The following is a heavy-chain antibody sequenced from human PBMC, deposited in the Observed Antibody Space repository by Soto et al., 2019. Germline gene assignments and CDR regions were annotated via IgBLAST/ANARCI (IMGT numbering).Heavy chain of an antibody. V-gene: IGHV1-2*04. CDR3: ARDRSGVPDAFDI. D-gene: IGHD7-27*01. Sequence: ASVKVSCKASGYTFTGYYMHWVRQAPGQGLEWMGWINPNSGGTNYAQKFQGWVTMTRDTSISTAYMELSRLRSDDTAVYYCARDRSGVPDAFDIWGQGTMVTGSS. CDR1: GYTFTGYY. CDR2: INPNSGGT. J-gene: IGHJ3*02.